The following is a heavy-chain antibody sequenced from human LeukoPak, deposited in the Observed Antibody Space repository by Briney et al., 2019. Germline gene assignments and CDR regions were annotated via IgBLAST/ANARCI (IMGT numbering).Heavy chain of an antibody. CDR3: ARARDIIVVPAAISHYGMDV. D-gene: IGHD2-2*02. CDR1: GGSFSGYY. V-gene: IGHV4-34*01. CDR2: VNHSGST. Sequence: SETLSLTCAVYGGSFSGYYWSWIRQPPGKGLEWIGEVNHSGSTNYNPSLKSRVTISVDTSKNQFSLKLSSVTAADTAVYYYARARDIIVVPAAISHYGMDVWVQGTTVTVSS. J-gene: IGHJ6*02.